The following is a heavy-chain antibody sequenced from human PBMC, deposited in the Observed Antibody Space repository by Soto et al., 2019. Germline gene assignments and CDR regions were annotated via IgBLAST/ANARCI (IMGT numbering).Heavy chain of an antibody. V-gene: IGHV3-33*01. Sequence: QVQLVESGGGVVQPGRSLRLSCAASGFTFNSYGMHWVRQAPGKGLEWVAVIWYDGSNKYYGDSVKGRFTISRDNSKNTLDVQMTDLRAEDTDVSFCASDRPNSGLDYWGQGTLVTASS. CDR3: ASDRPNSGLDY. CDR1: GFTFNSYG. J-gene: IGHJ4*02. CDR2: IWYDGSNK. D-gene: IGHD1-1*01.